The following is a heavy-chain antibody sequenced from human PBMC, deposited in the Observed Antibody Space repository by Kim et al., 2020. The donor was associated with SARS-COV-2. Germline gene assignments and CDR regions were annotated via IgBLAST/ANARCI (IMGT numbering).Heavy chain of an antibody. CDR3: AKDFAPRSSLELFDY. Sequence: GGSLRLSCAASGFTFSSYAMHWVRQAPGKGLEWVAVIWYDGSNKYYADSVKGRFTISRDNSKNTLYLQMNSLRAEDTAVYYCAKDFAPRSSLELFDYWGQGTLVTVSS. D-gene: IGHD1-7*01. CDR2: IWYDGSNK. CDR1: GFTFSSYA. V-gene: IGHV3-33*06. J-gene: IGHJ4*02.